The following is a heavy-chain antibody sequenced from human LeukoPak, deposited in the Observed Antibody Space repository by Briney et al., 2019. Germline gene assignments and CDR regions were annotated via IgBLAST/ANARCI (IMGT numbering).Heavy chain of an antibody. CDR2: INPNSGDT. CDR1: GYTFTGCY. CDR3: ARGYSSGWYYLHY. V-gene: IGHV1-2*02. J-gene: IGHJ4*02. Sequence: ASVNVSCKASGYTFTGCYMHWVRQAPGQGLEWMGWINPNSGDTNYAQKFQGRVTMTRDTSISTAYMELSRLKDDDTAVYYCARGYSSGWYYLHYWGQGTPVTVSS. D-gene: IGHD6-19*01.